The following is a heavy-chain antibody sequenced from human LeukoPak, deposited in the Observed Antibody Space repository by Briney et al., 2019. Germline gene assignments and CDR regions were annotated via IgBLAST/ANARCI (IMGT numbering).Heavy chain of an antibody. V-gene: IGHV3-23*01. J-gene: IGHJ6*03. CDR2: ISGSGGST. CDR3: AKDRPIVVVPADLYYYYYYMDV. Sequence: GGSLRLSCAASGFTFSSYAMSWVRQAPGKGLEWVSAISGSGGSTYYADSVKGRFTISRDNSKNTLYLQMNSLRAEDTAVYYCAKDRPIVVVPADLYYYYYYMDVWGKGTTVTVSS. D-gene: IGHD2-2*01. CDR1: GFTFSSYA.